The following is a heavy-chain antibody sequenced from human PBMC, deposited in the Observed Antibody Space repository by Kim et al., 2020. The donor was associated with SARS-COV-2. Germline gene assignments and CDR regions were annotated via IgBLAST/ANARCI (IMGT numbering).Heavy chain of an antibody. CDR2: IYPADSDT. Sequence: GESLKISCQGFGYRFTSYWIGWVRQMPGKGLEWMGIIYPADSDTRYSPSFQGQVTISVDKSVNTAYLQWSSLKASDTAMYYCARRDYGDTSGLDLWGQGTQVTVSS. V-gene: IGHV5-51*01. CDR1: GYRFTSYW. D-gene: IGHD4-17*01. J-gene: IGHJ5*02. CDR3: ARRDYGDTSGLDL.